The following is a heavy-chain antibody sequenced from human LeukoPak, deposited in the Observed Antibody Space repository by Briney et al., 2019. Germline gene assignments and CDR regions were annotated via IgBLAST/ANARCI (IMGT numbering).Heavy chain of an antibody. J-gene: IGHJ4*02. V-gene: IGHV5-51*01. CDR1: GYTFTKYW. Sequence: PGESLKMSCNVSGYTFTKYWIGWVRQMPGRGLEWVGLIYPDDSDIRYSPSFQGQVTISVDKSISSAYLQWSSLKASDTAMYYCSREDGYNLDYWGQGTLVTVFS. CDR3: SREDGYNLDY. CDR2: IYPDDSDI. D-gene: IGHD5-24*01.